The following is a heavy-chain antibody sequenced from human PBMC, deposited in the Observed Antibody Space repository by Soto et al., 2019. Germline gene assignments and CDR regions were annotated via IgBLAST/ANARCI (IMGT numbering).Heavy chain of an antibody. V-gene: IGHV3-23*01. Sequence: GGSLRLSCAASGFTFSSYAMSWVRQAPGKGLEWVSAISGSGGSTYYADSVKGRFTISRDNSKNTLYLQMNSLRAEDTAVYYCARQYCSGGSCSYYFDYWGQGTLVTVSS. D-gene: IGHD2-15*01. CDR2: ISGSGGST. J-gene: IGHJ4*02. CDR3: ARQYCSGGSCSYYFDY. CDR1: GFTFSSYA.